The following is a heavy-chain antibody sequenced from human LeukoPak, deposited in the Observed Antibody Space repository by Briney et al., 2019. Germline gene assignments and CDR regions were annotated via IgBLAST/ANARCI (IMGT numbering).Heavy chain of an antibody. V-gene: IGHV4-38-2*02. CDR3: ARVPYYGSGETP. CDR2: IYHSGST. Sequence: SETLSLTCTVSGYSISSGYYWGWIRQPPGKGLEWIGSIYHSGSTYYNPSLKSRVTISVDTSKNQFSLKLSSVTAADTAVYYCARVPYYGSGETPWGQGTLVTVSS. D-gene: IGHD3-10*01. J-gene: IGHJ5*02. CDR1: GYSISSGYY.